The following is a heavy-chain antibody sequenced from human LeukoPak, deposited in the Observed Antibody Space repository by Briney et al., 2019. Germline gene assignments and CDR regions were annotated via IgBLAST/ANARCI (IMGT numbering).Heavy chain of an antibody. CDR1: GGSISSYY. Sequence: SETLSLTCTVSGGSISSYYWSWIRQPPGKGLEWIGSIYYSGSTYYNPSLKSRVTISVDTSKNQFSLKLTSLTAADTAVYYCARSPLTRDDYWGQGTLVTISS. V-gene: IGHV4-59*04. D-gene: IGHD1/OR15-1a*01. CDR2: IYYSGST. CDR3: ARSPLTRDDY. J-gene: IGHJ4*02.